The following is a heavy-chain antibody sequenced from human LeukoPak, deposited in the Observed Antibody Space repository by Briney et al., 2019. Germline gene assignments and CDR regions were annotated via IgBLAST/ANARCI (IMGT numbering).Heavy chain of an antibody. Sequence: SETLSLTCTVSGGSISSYSWSWIRQPPGKGLEWIGYIYYSGSTNYNPSLKSRVTISVDMSKNHFSLELTSVTAADTALYYCARNRGGDYGDYRSDWFDPWGQGTLVTVSS. J-gene: IGHJ5*02. CDR3: ARNRGGDYGDYRSDWFDP. D-gene: IGHD4-17*01. CDR2: IYYSGST. V-gene: IGHV4-59*12. CDR1: GGSISSYS.